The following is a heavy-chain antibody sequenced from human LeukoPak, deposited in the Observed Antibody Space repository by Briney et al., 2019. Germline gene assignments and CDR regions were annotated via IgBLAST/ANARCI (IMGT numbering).Heavy chain of an antibody. Sequence: GASVKVSCKASGGTFSSYAINWVRQATGQGLEWMGWMNPNSGNTGYAQKFQGRVTITRNTSISTAYMELSSLRSEDTAVYYCARATPKVRRGNYYFDYWGQGTLVTVSS. J-gene: IGHJ4*02. D-gene: IGHD1-26*01. CDR1: GGTFSSYA. V-gene: IGHV1-8*03. CDR3: ARATPKVRRGNYYFDY. CDR2: MNPNSGNT.